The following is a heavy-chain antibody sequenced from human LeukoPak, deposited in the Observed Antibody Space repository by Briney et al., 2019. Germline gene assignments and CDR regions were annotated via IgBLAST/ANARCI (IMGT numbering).Heavy chain of an antibody. CDR2: ISGSGGIT. CDR1: GFTFSSYA. Sequence: GGSLRLSCAASGFTFSSYAMSWVRQAPGKGLEWVSVISGSGGITYYEDSVKGRFTISRDNSKNTLYLQMNSLRAEDTAVYYCAKGVVPVSAMNYFDNWGQGTLVTVSS. CDR3: AKGVVPVSAMNYFDN. D-gene: IGHD2-21*01. V-gene: IGHV3-23*01. J-gene: IGHJ4*02.